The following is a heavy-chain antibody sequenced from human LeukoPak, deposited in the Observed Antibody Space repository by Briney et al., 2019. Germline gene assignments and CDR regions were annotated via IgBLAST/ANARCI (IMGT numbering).Heavy chain of an antibody. CDR1: GFDLSTYE. CDR3: ARGDPHADL. CDR2: ITISGHTK. J-gene: IGHJ5*02. V-gene: IGHV3-48*03. Sequence: GGSLRLSCAASGFDLSTYEVNWVRQAPGKGLEWIADITISGHTKNYADSVKGRFTISRDNARTSLYLQMNSLRVEDTGVYYCARGDPHADLWGQGTLVTVSS.